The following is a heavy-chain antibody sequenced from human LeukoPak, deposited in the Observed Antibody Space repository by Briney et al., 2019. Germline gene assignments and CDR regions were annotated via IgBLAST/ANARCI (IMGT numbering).Heavy chain of an antibody. J-gene: IGHJ6*03. V-gene: IGHV1-46*01. CDR2: ISPSGGST. CDR3: ARGLASYMDV. Sequence: ASVKVFCKASGYTLTSYYMHWVRQAPGQGLEWMAIISPSGGSTFYAQKFQGRVTMTRDMSTSTVYMELSSLRSEDTAVYYCARGLASYMDVWGKGTTVTVSS. CDR1: GYTLTSYY. D-gene: IGHD2-21*01.